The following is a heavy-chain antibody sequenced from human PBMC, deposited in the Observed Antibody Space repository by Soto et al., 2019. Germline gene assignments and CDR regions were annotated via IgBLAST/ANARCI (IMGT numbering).Heavy chain of an antibody. CDR3: ARALSRFLEWFDAFDI. CDR2: ISYDGSNK. V-gene: IGHV3-30-3*01. CDR1: GFTFSSYA. J-gene: IGHJ3*02. D-gene: IGHD3-3*01. Sequence: GGSLRLSCAASGFTFSSYAMHWVRQAPGKGLEWVAVISYDGSNKYYADSVKGRFTISRDNSKNTLYLQMNSLRAEDTAVYYCARALSRFLEWFDAFDIWGQGTMVTVSS.